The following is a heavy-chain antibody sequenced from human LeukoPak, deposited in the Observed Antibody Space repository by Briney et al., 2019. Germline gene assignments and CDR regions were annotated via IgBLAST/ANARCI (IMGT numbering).Heavy chain of an antibody. CDR2: INTGDIT. V-gene: IGHV3-23*01. Sequence: GGSLRLSCAASGFIFSDAWMTWVRQAPEKGLEWVSTINTGDITFYANSVKGRFTISRDNSKNALFLQMNSLRAEDTAIYYCVKGGFTYYDDWGQGTLVTVSS. CDR3: VKGGFTYYDD. CDR1: GFIFSDAW. D-gene: IGHD3-22*01. J-gene: IGHJ4*02.